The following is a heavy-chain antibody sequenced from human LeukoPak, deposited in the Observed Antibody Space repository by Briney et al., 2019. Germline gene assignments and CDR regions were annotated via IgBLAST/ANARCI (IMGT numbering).Heavy chain of an antibody. Sequence: GGSLRLSCAASGFTFSNYAMSWVRQAPGKGLEWVSASSGSGGTTYYADSVKGRFTISRDNSLYLQMNSLSAEDTAVYYCAKYSDSGSYGTLDYWGQGTLVTVSS. CDR1: GFTFSNYA. D-gene: IGHD3-10*01. CDR2: SSGSGGTT. V-gene: IGHV3-23*01. J-gene: IGHJ4*02. CDR3: AKYSDSGSYGTLDY.